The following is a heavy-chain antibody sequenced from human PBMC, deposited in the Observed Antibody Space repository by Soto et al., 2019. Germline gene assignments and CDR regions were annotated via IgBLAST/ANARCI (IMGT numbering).Heavy chain of an antibody. CDR2: IYYSGST. CDR1: GGSISSGGYY. V-gene: IGHV4-31*03. CDR3: ATGNAWGVLLAY. J-gene: IGHJ4*02. Sequence: SETLSLTCTVSGGSISSGGYYWSWIRQHPGTGLEWIGYIYYSGSTYYNPSLKSRVTISLDTSKNQFSLWLSSVTAADTSVYYCATGNAWGVLLAYCGQGTLGTVS. D-gene: IGHD3-16*01.